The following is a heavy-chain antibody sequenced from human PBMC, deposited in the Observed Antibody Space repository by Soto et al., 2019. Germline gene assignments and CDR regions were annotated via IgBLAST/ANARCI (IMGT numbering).Heavy chain of an antibody. Sequence: EVQLVESGGGLVQPGGSLRLSCEASGFIFSTHWMHWVRQVPGKGLDWVARFEDDGRRTDYADSVKGRFTISRDNAKSTLFLQLNNLRVEDTATYHCAKAEYTAALPGLWGRGTLVTVSS. CDR1: GFIFSTHW. CDR2: FEDDGRRT. J-gene: IGHJ4*02. V-gene: IGHV3-74*01. D-gene: IGHD2-15*01. CDR3: AKAEYTAALPGL.